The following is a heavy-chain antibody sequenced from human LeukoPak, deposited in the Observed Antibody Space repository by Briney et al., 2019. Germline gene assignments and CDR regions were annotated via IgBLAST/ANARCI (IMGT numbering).Heavy chain of an antibody. CDR2: IYYSGST. CDR3: ARQFGYGHGAFDI. J-gene: IGHJ3*02. D-gene: IGHD2-2*03. CDR1: GGSISSGDYY. Sequence: SETLSLTCTVSGGSISSGDYYWGWIRQPPGKGLEWIGSIYYSGSTYYNPSLKSRVTISVDTSKNQFSLKLSSVTAADTAVYYCARQFGYGHGAFDIWGQGTMVTVSS. V-gene: IGHV4-39*01.